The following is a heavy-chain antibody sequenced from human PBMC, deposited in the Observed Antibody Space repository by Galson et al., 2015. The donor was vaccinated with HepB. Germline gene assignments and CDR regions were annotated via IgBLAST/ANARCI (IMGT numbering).Heavy chain of an antibody. Sequence: SLRLSCAASGFTFSSYGMHWVRQAPGKGLEWVAVISYDGSNKYYADSVKGRFTISRDNSKNTLYLQMNSLRAEDTAVYYCAKDLLRSSTSWNAYYYYGMDVWGQGTTVTVSS. CDR2: ISYDGSNK. CDR1: GFTFSSYG. CDR3: AKDLLRSSTSWNAYYYYGMDV. D-gene: IGHD2-2*01. V-gene: IGHV3-30*18. J-gene: IGHJ6*02.